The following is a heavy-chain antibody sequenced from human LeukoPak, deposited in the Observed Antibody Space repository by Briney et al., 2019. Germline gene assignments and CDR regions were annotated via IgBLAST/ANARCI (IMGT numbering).Heavy chain of an antibody. CDR2: IRSKAYGGTT. D-gene: IGHD5-18*01. CDR1: GFTFGDYA. J-gene: IGHJ6*03. CDR3: TREIRGYSYGLDYYYYMDV. V-gene: IGHV3-49*04. Sequence: PGRSLRLSCTASGFTFGDYAMSWVRQAPGKGLEWVGFIRSKAYGGTTEYAASVKGRFTISRDDSKSIAYLQMNSLKTEDTAVYHCTREIRGYSYGLDYYYYMDVWGKGTTVTVSS.